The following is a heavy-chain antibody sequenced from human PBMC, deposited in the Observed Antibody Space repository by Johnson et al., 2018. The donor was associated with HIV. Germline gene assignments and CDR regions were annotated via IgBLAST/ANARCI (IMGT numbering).Heavy chain of an antibody. J-gene: IGHJ3*02. CDR3: ARDNWNEDI. CDR2: ISYDGSNK. CDR1: GFTFDDYG. V-gene: IGHV3-30*03. D-gene: IGHD1-20*01. Sequence: VQLVESGGGVVQPGGSLRLSCAASGFTFDDYGMSWVRQAPGKGLEWVAVISYDGSNKYYADSVKGRFTISRDNSKNTLYLQMNSLRAEDTAVYYCARDNWNEDIWGQGTMVTVSS.